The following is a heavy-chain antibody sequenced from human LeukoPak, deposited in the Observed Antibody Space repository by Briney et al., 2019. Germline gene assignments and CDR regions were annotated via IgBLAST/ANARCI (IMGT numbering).Heavy chain of an antibody. Sequence: SETLSLTCTVSGGSISSGSYYWSWIRQPAGKGLEWIGRIYTSGSTDYNPSLKSRVTISVDTSKNQFSLKLSSVTAADTAVYYCARLGMEYYYGSYYYYMDVWGKGTTVTISS. V-gene: IGHV4-61*02. D-gene: IGHD3-10*01. CDR3: ARLGMEYYYGSYYYYMDV. CDR2: IYTSGST. CDR1: GGSISSGSYY. J-gene: IGHJ6*03.